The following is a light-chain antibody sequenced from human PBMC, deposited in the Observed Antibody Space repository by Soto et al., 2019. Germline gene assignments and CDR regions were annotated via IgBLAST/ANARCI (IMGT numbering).Light chain of an antibody. CDR2: GAS. CDR3: QQYGSSRT. V-gene: IGKV3-20*01. J-gene: IGKJ1*01. CDR1: QSVSSN. Sequence: EIVMTQSPATLSVSPGERATLSCRASQSVSSNLAWYQQKPGQATRLLIYGASSRATGIPDRFSGSGSGTDFTLTTSRLEPEDFAVYYCQQYGSSRTFGQGTKVDI.